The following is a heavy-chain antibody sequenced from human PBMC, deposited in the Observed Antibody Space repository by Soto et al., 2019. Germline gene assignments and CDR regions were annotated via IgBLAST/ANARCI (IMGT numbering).Heavy chain of an antibody. CDR1: GFTFGDYA. CDR3: ARDPPYGSGTSQNYGMDV. CDR2: IRSKVYGGTT. D-gene: IGHD3-10*01. J-gene: IGHJ6*02. Sequence: GGSLRLSCTASGFTFGDYAMSWFRQAPGKGLEWVGFIRSKVYGGTTEYAASVKGRFTISRDDSISIAYLQMNSLKTEDTAVYYCARDPPYGSGTSQNYGMDVWGQGTTVTVSS. V-gene: IGHV3-49*03.